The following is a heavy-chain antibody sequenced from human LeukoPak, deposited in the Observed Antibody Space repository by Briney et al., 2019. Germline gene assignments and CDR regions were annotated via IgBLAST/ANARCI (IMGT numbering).Heavy chain of an antibody. CDR1: GGSISSYY. Sequence: SETLSLTCTVSGGSISSYYWSWIRQPPGKGLEWIGYIYTSGSTNYNPSLKSRVTISVDTSKNQFSLKLSSVTAADTAVYYCARRQQQLERSWFDPWGQGTLVTVSS. CDR3: ARRQQQLERSWFDP. V-gene: IGHV4-4*09. J-gene: IGHJ5*02. CDR2: IYTSGST. D-gene: IGHD6-13*01.